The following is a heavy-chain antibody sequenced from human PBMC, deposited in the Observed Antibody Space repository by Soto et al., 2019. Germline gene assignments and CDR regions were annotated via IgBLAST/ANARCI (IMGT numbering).Heavy chain of an antibody. V-gene: IGHV1-18*01. D-gene: IGHD7-27*01. CDR2: ITADNGDT. CDR1: GYIFNNYG. J-gene: IGHJ4*02. CDR3: ARRTLGSAIGIGDY. Sequence: QIQLVQSGAEVKVPGASVKVSCRASGYIFNNYGITWVRQAPGQGLERMGFITADNGDTKFAEKLQGRVSMTTDTSTNTAYMELRNLRSDDTALYYCARRTLGSAIGIGDYWGQGTLVTVSS.